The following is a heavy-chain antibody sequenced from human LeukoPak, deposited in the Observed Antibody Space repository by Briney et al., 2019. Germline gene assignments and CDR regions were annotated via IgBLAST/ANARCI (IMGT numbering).Heavy chain of an antibody. CDR2: VYTSGST. Sequence: SETLSLTCTVSGGAISSYYWSCIRQPAGKGLEWIVRVYTSGSTNYNPSLKSRVTMSVDTSKNQFSLKLSSVTAADTAVYYCARDLRDSSGYSLTWFDPWGQGTLVTVSS. J-gene: IGHJ5*02. V-gene: IGHV4-4*07. CDR3: ARDLRDSSGYSLTWFDP. CDR1: GGAISSYY. D-gene: IGHD3-22*01.